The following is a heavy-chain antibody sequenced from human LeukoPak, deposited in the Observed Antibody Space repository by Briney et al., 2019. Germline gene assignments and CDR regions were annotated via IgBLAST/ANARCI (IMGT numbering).Heavy chain of an antibody. CDR3: ARAPYDSSGYY. CDR2: INHSGST. J-gene: IGHJ4*02. D-gene: IGHD3-22*01. CDR1: GGFFSGYY. V-gene: IGHV4-34*01. Sequence: SETLSLTCAVYGGFFSGYYWSWIRQPPGKGLEWIGEINHSGSTNYNPSLKSRVTISVDTSKNRFSLKLSSVTAADTAVYYCARAPYDSSGYYWGQGTLVTVSS.